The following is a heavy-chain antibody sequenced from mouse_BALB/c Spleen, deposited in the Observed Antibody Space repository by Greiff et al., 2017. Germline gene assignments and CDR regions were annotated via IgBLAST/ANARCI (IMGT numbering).Heavy chain of an antibody. Sequence: LVKTGASVKISCKASGYSFTGYYMHWVKQSHGKSLEWIGYISCYNGATSYNQKFKGKATFTVDTSSSTAYMQFNSLTSEDSAVYYCASDYYGSSHWFAYWGQGTLVTVSA. CDR1: GYSFTGYY. CDR3: ASDYYGSSHWFAY. V-gene: IGHV1S34*01. J-gene: IGHJ3*01. CDR2: ISCYNGAT. D-gene: IGHD1-1*01.